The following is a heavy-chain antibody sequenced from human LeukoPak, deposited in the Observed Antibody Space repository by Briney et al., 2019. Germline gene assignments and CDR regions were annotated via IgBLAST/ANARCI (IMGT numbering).Heavy chain of an antibody. V-gene: IGHV1-2*02. J-gene: IGHJ4*02. D-gene: IGHD3-16*02. CDR2: INTNSGGT. CDR1: GYTFTGYY. CDR3: ARNYVWGSYRWDYFDY. Sequence: ASVTVSFKASGYTFTGYYMHWVRQAPGQGLEWMGWINTNSGGTNYAQKFQGRVTMTRDTSISTAYMELSRLRSDDTAVYYCARNYVWGSYRWDYFDYWGQGTLVTVSS.